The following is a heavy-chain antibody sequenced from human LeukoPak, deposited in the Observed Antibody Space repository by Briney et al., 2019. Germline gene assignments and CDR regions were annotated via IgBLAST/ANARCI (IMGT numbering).Heavy chain of an antibody. Sequence: PGGSLRLSCAASGFTFSSYAMTWVRQAPGKGLELVSAISGSGDVTYYADSVKGRFTISRDNSKNTLYLQMNSLRAEDTAVYYCARTFTYYDFWGYYGMDVWGQGTTVTVSS. V-gene: IGHV3-23*01. CDR3: ARTFTYYDFWGYYGMDV. J-gene: IGHJ6*02. CDR2: ISGSGDVT. CDR1: GFTFSSYA. D-gene: IGHD3-3*01.